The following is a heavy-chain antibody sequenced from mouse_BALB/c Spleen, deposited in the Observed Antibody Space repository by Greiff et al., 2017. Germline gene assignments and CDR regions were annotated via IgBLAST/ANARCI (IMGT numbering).Heavy chain of an antibody. J-gene: IGHJ4*01. D-gene: IGHD1-1*01. V-gene: IGHV5-12-1*01. CDR2: ISSGGGST. CDR3: ARQYYYGSSYAMDY. CDR1: GFAFSSYD. Sequence: EVHLVESGGGLVKPGGSLKLSCAASGFAFSSYDMSWVRQTPEKRLELVAYISSGGGSTYYPDTVKGRFTISRDNAKNTLYLQMSSLKSEDTAMYYCARQYYYGSSYAMDYWGQGTSVTVSS.